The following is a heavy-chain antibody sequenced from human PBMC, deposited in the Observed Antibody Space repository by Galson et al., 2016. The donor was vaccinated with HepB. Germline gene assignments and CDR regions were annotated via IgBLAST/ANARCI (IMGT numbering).Heavy chain of an antibody. V-gene: IGHV3-23*01. CDR1: DFTFSSYA. Sequence: SLRLSCAGSDFTFSSYAMNWVRQAPGKGLEWVSAITGSGDRIYYANSVEGRFTISRDNSKNILYLQMNSLRAEDTALYYCVQGSTAPAVWGKGTPVTVST. CDR2: ITGSGDRI. D-gene: IGHD2-2*01. J-gene: IGHJ6*04. CDR3: VQGSTAPAV.